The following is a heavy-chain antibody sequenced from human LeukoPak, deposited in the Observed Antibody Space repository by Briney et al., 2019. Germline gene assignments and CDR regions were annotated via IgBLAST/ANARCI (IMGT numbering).Heavy chain of an antibody. Sequence: TTSETLSLTCTVSGGSISSSSYYWGWIRQPPGKGLEWIGSIYYSGSTYYNPSLKSRVTISLDTSKNQFSLKLSSVTAADTAVYYCARDVLAAPGTFDYWGQGALVTVSS. CDR3: ARDVLAAPGTFDY. D-gene: IGHD6-13*01. V-gene: IGHV4-39*07. CDR1: GGSISSSSYY. CDR2: IYYSGST. J-gene: IGHJ4*02.